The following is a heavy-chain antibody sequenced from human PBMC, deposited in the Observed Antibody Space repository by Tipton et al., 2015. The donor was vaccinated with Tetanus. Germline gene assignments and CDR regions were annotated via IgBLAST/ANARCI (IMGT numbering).Heavy chain of an antibody. J-gene: IGHJ5*01. Sequence: QLVQSGAEEKKPGESLKISCKGSGYSFATCWIAWVRHMPGKGLEWLGTIHPGDSDIQYSPSFRGQVAISADKSINTAYLQLSGLKASDTAIYYCARRRTNTNLFFWFESWGQGTQVTVSS. D-gene: IGHD1/OR15-1a*01. CDR3: ARRRTNTNLFFWFES. CDR2: IHPGDSDI. CDR1: GYSFATCW. V-gene: IGHV5-51*01.